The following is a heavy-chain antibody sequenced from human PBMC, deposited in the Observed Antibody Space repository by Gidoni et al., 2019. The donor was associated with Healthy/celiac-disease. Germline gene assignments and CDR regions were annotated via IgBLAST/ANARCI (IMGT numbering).Heavy chain of an antibody. V-gene: IGHV1-2*04. Sequence: QVQLVQSGAEGKKPGAAVTVSCKASGHTFTGHYMHWVRQAPGQGLEWMGWINPNSGGTNYAQKFPGWFTMTRDPSISTAYMELSRLRSDDPAVYYCARGVGASYYYYYGMDVWGQGTTVTVSS. CDR1: GHTFTGHY. J-gene: IGHJ6*02. CDR2: INPNSGGT. D-gene: IGHD1-26*01. CDR3: ARGVGASYYYYYGMDV.